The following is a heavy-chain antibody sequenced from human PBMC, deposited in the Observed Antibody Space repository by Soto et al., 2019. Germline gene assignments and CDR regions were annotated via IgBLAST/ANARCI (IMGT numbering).Heavy chain of an antibody. CDR3: ARLNHWFDP. CDR2: IYYSGTT. Sequence: QVQLQESGPGLVTPSETLSLTCTVSGGSISSYYWSWIRQPPGKGLEYIAYIYYSGTTNYNPSLKSPVTIPVHPSKKQFSLKLRAVTAADTALYYCARLNHWFDPWGQGTLVTVSS. CDR1: GGSISSYY. V-gene: IGHV4-59*01. J-gene: IGHJ5*02.